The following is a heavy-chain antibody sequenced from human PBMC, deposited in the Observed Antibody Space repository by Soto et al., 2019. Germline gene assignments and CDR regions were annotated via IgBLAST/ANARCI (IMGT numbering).Heavy chain of an antibody. Sequence: GGSLRLSCAASGFTFGSYGMQWVRQAPGKGLEWVAVISYDGSNKDYADSVKGRFTISRDNSKNTLYLQMNSLRAEDTAVYYCAKDLGYCSGGSCYDSYYYGMDDWGQGTTVTVSS. CDR3: AKDLGYCSGGSCYDSYYYGMDD. D-gene: IGHD2-15*01. J-gene: IGHJ6*02. V-gene: IGHV3-30*18. CDR1: GFTFGSYG. CDR2: ISYDGSNK.